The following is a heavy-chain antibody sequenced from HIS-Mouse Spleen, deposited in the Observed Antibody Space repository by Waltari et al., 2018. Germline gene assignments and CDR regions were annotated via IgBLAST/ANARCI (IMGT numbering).Heavy chain of an antibody. CDR3: ARSPYYDFWSGYSDNWFDP. D-gene: IGHD3-3*01. V-gene: IGHV4-31*03. CDR2: TYYRGST. Sequence: QVQLQESGPGLVKPSQTLSLTCTVSGGSISSGGYYWSWIRQHPGKGLEWIGYTYYRGSTCYTRAAKSRVTIPLDTSKNQFSLKLSAVTAADTAVYYCARSPYYDFWSGYSDNWFDPWGQGTLVTVSS. CDR1: GGSISSGGYY. J-gene: IGHJ5*02.